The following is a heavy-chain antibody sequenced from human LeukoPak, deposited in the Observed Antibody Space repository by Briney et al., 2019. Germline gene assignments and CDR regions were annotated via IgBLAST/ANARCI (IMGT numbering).Heavy chain of an antibody. J-gene: IGHJ5*02. CDR3: ARRDYAAWFDP. CDR2: IKDDGSEK. CDR1: GFSFSSFW. Sequence: GGSLRLSCAASGFSFSSFWMSWVRQAPGKGLEWVANIKDDGSEKYYVDSVKGRFTISRDNAKNSLYLQMNSLRAEDTAVYYCARRDYAAWFDPWGQGTLVTVSS. D-gene: IGHD4/OR15-4a*01. V-gene: IGHV3-7*01.